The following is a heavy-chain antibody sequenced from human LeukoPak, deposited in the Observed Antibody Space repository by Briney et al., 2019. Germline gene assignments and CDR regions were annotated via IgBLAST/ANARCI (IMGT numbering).Heavy chain of an antibody. V-gene: IGHV4-39*07. CDR3: ARQQIYVDTGLVDYFDY. CDR1: GGSISSSSYY. D-gene: IGHD5-18*01. CDR2: IYYSGST. Sequence: SETLSLTCTVSGGSISSSSYYWGWIRQPPGKGLEWIGSIYYSGSTYYNPSLKSRVIISADTSKNQFSLQVSSVTAADTAVYYCARQQIYVDTGLVDYFDYWGQGILVTVSS. J-gene: IGHJ4*02.